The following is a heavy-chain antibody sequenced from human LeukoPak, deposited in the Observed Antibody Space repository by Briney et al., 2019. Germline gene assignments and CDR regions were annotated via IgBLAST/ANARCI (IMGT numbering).Heavy chain of an antibody. CDR3: AASGFDWLLGTYYFDY. V-gene: IGHV1-18*04. CDR1: GYTFTSYG. J-gene: IGHJ4*02. CDR2: ISAYNGNT. D-gene: IGHD3-9*01. Sequence: ASVKVSCKASGYTFTSYGISWVRQAPGQGLEWMGWISAYNGNTNYAQKFQERVTITRDMSTSTAYMELSSLRSEDTAVYYCAASGFDWLLGTYYFDYWGQGTLVTVSS.